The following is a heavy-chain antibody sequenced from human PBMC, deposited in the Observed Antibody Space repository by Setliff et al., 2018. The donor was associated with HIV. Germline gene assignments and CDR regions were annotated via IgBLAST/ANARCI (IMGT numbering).Heavy chain of an antibody. D-gene: IGHD3-22*01. CDR1: GGSISSSGFY. CDR2: IYTSGST. V-gene: IGHV4-61*09. CDR3: ARGDTYYHDRSGYVKSALDAFDI. Sequence: SETLSLTCTVSGGSISSSGFYWSWIRQPAGKGLEWIGHIYTSGSTDYNPSLKSRVSISVDTSKNQFSLKLNSVTAADTAVYHCARGDTYYHDRSGYVKSALDAFDIWGRGTMVTVSS. J-gene: IGHJ3*02.